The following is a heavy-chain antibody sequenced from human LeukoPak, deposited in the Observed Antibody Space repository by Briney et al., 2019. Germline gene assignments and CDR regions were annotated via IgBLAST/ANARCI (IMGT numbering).Heavy chain of an antibody. Sequence: SETLSLTCTVSGGSISSYYWSWIRQPPGKGLEWIGYIYYSGSTYYNPSLKSRVTISVDMSKNQFPLKLTFVTAADTAVYYCARRRTGDYFDYWGQGTLVTVSS. CDR1: GGSISSYY. V-gene: IGHV4-30-4*08. J-gene: IGHJ4*02. D-gene: IGHD3/OR15-3a*01. CDR3: ARRRTGDYFDY. CDR2: IYYSGST.